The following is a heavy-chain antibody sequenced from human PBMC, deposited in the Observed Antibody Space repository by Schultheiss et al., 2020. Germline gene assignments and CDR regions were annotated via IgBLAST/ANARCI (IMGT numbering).Heavy chain of an antibody. V-gene: IGHV4-34*01. CDR1: GGSFSGYY. Sequence: SETLSLTCAVYGGSFSGYYWSWIRQPPGKGLEWIGEINHSGSTNYNPSLKSQVTISVDTSKNQFSLNLNSVTAADTAVYYCARNEGWAWGQGTLVTVSS. CDR2: INHSGST. J-gene: IGHJ5*02. CDR3: ARNEGWA. D-gene: IGHD6-19*01.